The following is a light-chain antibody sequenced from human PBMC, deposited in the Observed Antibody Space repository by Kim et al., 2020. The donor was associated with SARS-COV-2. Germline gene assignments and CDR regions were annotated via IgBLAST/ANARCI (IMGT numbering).Light chain of an antibody. CDR2: YDA. V-gene: IGLV3-21*04. CDR3: QVWDTSTEHIL. Sequence: PGKTARSNWGGTNLGGKSVNWYQQRPGQAPVLVIYYDADRPSGIPERFSGSNSGNTATLTISGVEAGDEADYYCQVWDTSTEHILFGGGTQLTVL. CDR1: NLGGKS. J-gene: IGLJ2*01.